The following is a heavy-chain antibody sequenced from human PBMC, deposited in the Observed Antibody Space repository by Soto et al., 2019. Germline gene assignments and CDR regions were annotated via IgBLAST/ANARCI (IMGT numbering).Heavy chain of an antibody. D-gene: IGHD6-13*01. CDR2: VNPNGETT. V-gene: IGHV1-46*01. CDR3: ASVTTSWSN. Sequence: QVQVVQSGAEVKEPGASVKVSCKASGYSSSNYYTHWVRQAPGQGLEWMGIVNPNGETTNYAQRFQGRVALTRDTSTNTDYMDLSRLTSADTAIYFCASVTTSWSNWGQGTLVTVSS. CDR1: GYSSSNYY. J-gene: IGHJ4*02.